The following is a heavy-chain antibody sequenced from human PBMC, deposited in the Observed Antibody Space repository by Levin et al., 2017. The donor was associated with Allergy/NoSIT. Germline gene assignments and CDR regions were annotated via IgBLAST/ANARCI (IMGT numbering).Heavy chain of an antibody. Sequence: KISCKASGDTFRSYTVSWVRQAPGQGLAWMGRIIPVLGIANYAQKFQGRVTITADKSTSTAYMELSSLRSDDTAVYYCTRSAKFDPWGQGTLVTVSS. V-gene: IGHV1-69*02. CDR3: TRSAKFDP. CDR1: GDTFRSYT. J-gene: IGHJ5*02. CDR2: IIPVLGIA.